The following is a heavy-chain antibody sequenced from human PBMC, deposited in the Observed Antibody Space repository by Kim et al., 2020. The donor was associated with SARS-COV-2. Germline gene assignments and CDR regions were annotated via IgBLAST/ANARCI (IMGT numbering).Heavy chain of an antibody. CDR2: ISYDGSKT. V-gene: IGHV3-30*18. D-gene: IGHD1-7*01. CDR1: GFTFSSHD. J-gene: IGHJ4*02. CDR3: AKGGANNWYLGTFDY. Sequence: GGTLRPSCAPSGFTFSSHDIHWVRQAPGKGLEWVAVISYDGSKTFSADSVKGRFTFSRDNSKNTLYLQMNSLRAEDTAVYYCAKGGANNWYLGTFDYWGQGTLVTVSS.